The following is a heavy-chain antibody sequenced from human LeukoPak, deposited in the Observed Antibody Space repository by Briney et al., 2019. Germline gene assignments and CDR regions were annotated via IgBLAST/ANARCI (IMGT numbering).Heavy chain of an antibody. CDR3: ARGVRSYSSSWYFDY. V-gene: IGHV4-59*01. CDR1: GGSISSYY. CDR2: IYYSGST. Sequence: SETLSLTCTVSGGSISSYYWSWIRQPPGKGLEWVGYIYYSGSTNYNPSLKSRVTISVDTSKNQFSLKLSSVTAADTAVYYCARGVRSYSSSWYFDYWGQGTLVTVSS. D-gene: IGHD6-13*01. J-gene: IGHJ4*02.